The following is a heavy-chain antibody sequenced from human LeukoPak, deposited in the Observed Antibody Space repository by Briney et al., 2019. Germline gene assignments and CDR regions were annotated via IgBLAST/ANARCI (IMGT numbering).Heavy chain of an antibody. CDR3: AKDEYSSSWCTFDY. CDR2: ISRSGGTT. D-gene: IGHD6-13*01. V-gene: IGHV3-23*01. J-gene: IGHJ4*02. CDR1: GFTVSSNY. Sequence: GGSPRLSCAASGFTVSSNYMSWVRQAPGKGLEWVSGISRSGGTTYYADSVKGRFTISRDNSKNTLYLQMNSLSVEDTAVYYCAKDEYSSSWCTFDYWGQGTLV.